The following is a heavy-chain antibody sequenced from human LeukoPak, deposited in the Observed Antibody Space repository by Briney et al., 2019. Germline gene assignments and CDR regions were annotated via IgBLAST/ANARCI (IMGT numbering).Heavy chain of an antibody. V-gene: IGHV3-48*03. Sequence: GSLRLSCATSGFTFSNYEMNWVRQAPGKGLEWVSYISPSGSTMYYTDSVKGRFTISTDNAKNSLYLQMNSLRAEDTAVYYCGRGGYCSGGTCYRFNAFDIWGQGTTVTVSS. CDR2: ISPSGSTM. CDR1: GFTFSNYE. D-gene: IGHD2-15*01. J-gene: IGHJ3*02. CDR3: GRGGYCSGGTCYRFNAFDI.